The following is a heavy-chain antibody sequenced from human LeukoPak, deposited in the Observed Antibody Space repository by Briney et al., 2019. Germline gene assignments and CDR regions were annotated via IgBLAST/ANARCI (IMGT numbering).Heavy chain of an antibody. Sequence: GGSLRLSCVASGFTFSSYAMSWVRQAPGKGLEWVSAISAGGGSTYYADSVKGRFSISRDNPKTTLYLQMNSLRAEDTAVYYCSKGHSSSWSDWFDPWGQGTLVTVSS. CDR1: GFTFSSYA. CDR3: SKGHSSSWSDWFDP. V-gene: IGHV3-23*01. CDR2: ISAGGGST. J-gene: IGHJ5*02. D-gene: IGHD6-13*01.